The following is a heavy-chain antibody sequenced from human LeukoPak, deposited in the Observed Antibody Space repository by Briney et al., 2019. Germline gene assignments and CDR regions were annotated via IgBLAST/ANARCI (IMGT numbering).Heavy chain of an antibody. J-gene: IGHJ4*02. Sequence: PGGSLRLSCAASGFTFSSYAMHWVGQAPGKGLEYVSAISSNGGSTYYANSVKGRFTISRDNSKNTLYLQMGSLRAEDMAVYYCASFRYSSGWTYWGQGTLVTVSS. CDR3: ASFRYSSGWTY. CDR1: GFTFSSYA. CDR2: ISSNGGST. D-gene: IGHD6-19*01. V-gene: IGHV3-64*01.